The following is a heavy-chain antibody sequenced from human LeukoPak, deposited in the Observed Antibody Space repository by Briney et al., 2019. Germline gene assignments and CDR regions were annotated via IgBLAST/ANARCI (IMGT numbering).Heavy chain of an antibody. CDR3: IVGAQSGYFQH. CDR1: GYTFTSYG. J-gene: IGHJ1*01. V-gene: IGHV1-18*01. D-gene: IGHD1-26*01. CDR2: ISAYNGNT. Sequence: WASVKVSCKASGYTFTSYGISWVRQAPGQGLEWMGWISAYNGNTNYAQKLQGRVTMTTDTSTSTAYMELRSLRSDDTAVYYCIVGAQSGYFQHWGQGTLVTVSS.